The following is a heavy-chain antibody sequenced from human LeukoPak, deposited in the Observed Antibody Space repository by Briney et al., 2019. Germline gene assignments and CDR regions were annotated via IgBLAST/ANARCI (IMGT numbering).Heavy chain of an antibody. V-gene: IGHV3-30*02. D-gene: IGHD2-15*01. J-gene: IGHJ4*02. CDR1: GFTFSSHG. Sequence: GGSLRLSCAASGFTFSSHGMHWVRQAPGKGLEWVAFIRYDGSNKYYADSVRGRFTIPGDNSKTTLYLQMNGLRAEDTAVSYCAKDQDCGGGSCYPGVAVDYWGQGTLVTVSS. CDR3: AKDQDCGGGSCYPGVAVDY. CDR2: IRYDGSNK.